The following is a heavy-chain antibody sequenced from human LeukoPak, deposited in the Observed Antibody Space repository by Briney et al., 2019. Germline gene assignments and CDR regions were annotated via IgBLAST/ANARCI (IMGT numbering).Heavy chain of an antibody. D-gene: IGHD6-13*01. CDR2: ISAYNGNT. Sequence: ASVKVSCKASGYTFTSYGISWVRQAPGQGLEWMGWISAYNGNTIYAEKLQGRVTVTTDTSTTTAYMELRSLRSDDTAVYYCARSMRQLVANYYYYYMDVWGKGTTVTISS. J-gene: IGHJ6*03. V-gene: IGHV1-18*01. CDR1: GYTFTSYG. CDR3: ARSMRQLVANYYYYYMDV.